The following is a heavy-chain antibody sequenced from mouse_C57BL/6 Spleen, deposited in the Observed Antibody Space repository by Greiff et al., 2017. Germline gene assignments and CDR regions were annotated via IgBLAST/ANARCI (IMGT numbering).Heavy chain of an antibody. CDR1: GYSFTGYY. CDR3: ALWDAWVAY. D-gene: IGHD4-1*01. J-gene: IGHJ3*01. Sequence: VQLQQSGPELVKPGASVKISCKASGYSFTGYYMHWVKQSPEKSLEWIGEINPSTGGTTYHPKFQAKATLTGDKSSSTAYKLHKSRTSEESADYYCALWDAWVAYWGQGTLVTVSA. V-gene: IGHV1-42*01. CDR2: INPSTGGT.